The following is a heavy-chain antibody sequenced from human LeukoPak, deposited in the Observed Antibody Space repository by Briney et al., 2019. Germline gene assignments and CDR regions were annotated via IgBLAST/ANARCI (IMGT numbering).Heavy chain of an antibody. V-gene: IGHV4-4*07. J-gene: IGHJ6*02. CDR2: IYTSGST. CDR1: GGSISSYY. CDR3: AREGEDLRFLEWLPRDGMDV. Sequence: PSETLSLTCTVSGGSISSYYWSWIRQPAGKGLEWIGRIYTSGSTNYNPSLKSRVTMSVDTSKNQFSLKLSSVTAADMAVYYCAREGEDLRFLEWLPRDGMDVWGQGTTVTVSS. D-gene: IGHD3-3*01.